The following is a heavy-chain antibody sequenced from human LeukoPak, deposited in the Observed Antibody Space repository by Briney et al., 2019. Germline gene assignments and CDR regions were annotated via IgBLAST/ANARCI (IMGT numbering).Heavy chain of an antibody. Sequence: ASVKVSCKDSGYSFTSQGIIRVRLDPGQGLEWMGWISAYNGNTNYAQKLQGRVTMTTDTSTSTAYMELRSVRSDDTAVYYCARDGRYNLNYADYWGQGTLVTVSS. J-gene: IGHJ4*02. CDR1: GYSFTSQG. D-gene: IGHD1-20*01. CDR2: ISAYNGNT. CDR3: ARDGRYNLNYADY. V-gene: IGHV1-18*01.